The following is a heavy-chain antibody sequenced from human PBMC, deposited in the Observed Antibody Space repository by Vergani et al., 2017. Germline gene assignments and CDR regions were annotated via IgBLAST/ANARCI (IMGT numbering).Heavy chain of an antibody. CDR3: ARDPGYSSSWYYFDY. J-gene: IGHJ4*02. CDR2: IWYDGSNK. CDR1: GFTFSSYG. V-gene: IGHV3-33*01. D-gene: IGHD6-13*01. Sequence: QVQLVESGGGVVQPGRSLRLSCAASGFTFSSYGMHWVRQAPGKGLEWVAVIWYDGSNKYYADSVKGRFTISRDNSKNTLYLQMNSLRAEDTAVYYCARDPGYSSSWYYFDYWGQGTLVIVSS.